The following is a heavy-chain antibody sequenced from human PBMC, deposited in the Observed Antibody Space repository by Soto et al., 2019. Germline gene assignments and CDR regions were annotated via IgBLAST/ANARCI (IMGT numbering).Heavy chain of an antibody. Sequence: PGGSLRLSCAASGFTFSRYWMSWVRQAPGKGLEWVGRIKSKTDGGTTDYAAPVKGRFTISRDDSKNTLYLQMNSLKTEDTAVYYCTPTGPLNDILTGYPYWGQGTLVTVSS. CDR2: IKSKTDGGTT. V-gene: IGHV3-15*01. D-gene: IGHD3-9*01. J-gene: IGHJ4*02. CDR3: TPTGPLNDILTGYPY. CDR1: GFTFSRYW.